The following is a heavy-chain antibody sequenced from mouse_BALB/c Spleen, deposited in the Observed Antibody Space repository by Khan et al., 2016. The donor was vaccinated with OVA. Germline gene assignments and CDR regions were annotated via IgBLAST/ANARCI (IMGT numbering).Heavy chain of an antibody. CDR2: IDPANGNT. J-gene: IGHJ4*01. CDR3: ARGYGNYNYAMDY. Sequence: EVQLQQSGAELVKPGASVKLSCTTSGFNIKDTYMHWVKQRPEQGLEWIGRIDPANGNTKYDPKFQGKATITADTSSNTAYLQLSSLTSEDTAVDYCARGYGNYNYAMDYWGQGTSVTVSS. CDR1: GFNIKDTY. D-gene: IGHD2-10*02. V-gene: IGHV14-3*02.